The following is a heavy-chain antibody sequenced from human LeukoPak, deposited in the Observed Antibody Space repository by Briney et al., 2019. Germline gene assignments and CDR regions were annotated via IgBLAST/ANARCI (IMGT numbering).Heavy chain of an antibody. CDR2: IYTSGST. CDR1: GGSISSGSYY. Sequence: PSQTLTLTCTVSGGSISSGSYYWSWIRQPAGKGLEWIGRIYTSGSTNYNPSLKSRVTISVDTSKNQFSLKLSSVTAADTAVYYCASSDTAANYYYMDVWGKGTTVTVSS. D-gene: IGHD2-2*01. J-gene: IGHJ6*03. V-gene: IGHV4-61*02. CDR3: ASSDTAANYYYMDV.